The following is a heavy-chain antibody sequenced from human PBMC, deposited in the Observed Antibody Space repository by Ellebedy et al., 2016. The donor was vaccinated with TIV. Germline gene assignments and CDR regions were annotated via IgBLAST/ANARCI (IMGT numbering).Heavy chain of an antibody. CDR3: ARAPPRRGSYDWDY. CDR1: GFTFSDYY. CDR2: ISSSGNTI. Sequence: GGSLRLXXAASGFTFSDYYMSWIRRAPGKGLEWVSYISSSGNTIYYADSVKGRFTISRDNAKSSLYLQMNSLRAEDTAVYYCARAPPRRGSYDWDYWGQGTLVTVSS. D-gene: IGHD1-26*01. J-gene: IGHJ4*02. V-gene: IGHV3-11*01.